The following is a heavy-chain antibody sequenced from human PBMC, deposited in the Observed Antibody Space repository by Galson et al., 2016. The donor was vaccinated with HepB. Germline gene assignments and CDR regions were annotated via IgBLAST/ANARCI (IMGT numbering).Heavy chain of an antibody. CDR3: AKAVVGTGTNWFDP. D-gene: IGHD1/OR15-1a*01. V-gene: IGHV3-30*18. CDR1: GFTFSYYG. Sequence: SLRLSCAASGFTFSYYGMHWVRQAPGKGLEWVSIISYDGTKIFYADSVKGRFTISRDNSKNTLYLQMDSLRVEDTAVYYCAKAVVGTGTNWFDPLGQGTLVTVSS. CDR2: ISYDGTKI. J-gene: IGHJ5*02.